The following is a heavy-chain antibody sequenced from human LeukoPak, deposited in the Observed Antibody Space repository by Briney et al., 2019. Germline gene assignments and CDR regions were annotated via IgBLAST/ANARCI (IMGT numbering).Heavy chain of an antibody. Sequence: GGSLRLSCAASGFTVSSNYMSWVRQAPGKGLEWVSVIYSGGSTYYADSVKGRFTISRDNSKNTLYLQMNSLRAEDTAVYYCARDLYCSSTSCSDYWGQGTLVTVSS. CDR2: IYSGGST. J-gene: IGHJ4*02. V-gene: IGHV3-53*01. CDR1: GFTVSSNY. D-gene: IGHD2-2*01. CDR3: ARDLYCSSTSCSDY.